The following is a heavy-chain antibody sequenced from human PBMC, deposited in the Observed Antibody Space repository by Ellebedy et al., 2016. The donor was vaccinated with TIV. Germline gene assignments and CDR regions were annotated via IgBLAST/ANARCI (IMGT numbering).Heavy chain of an antibody. CDR1: GFTFVAYG. D-gene: IGHD3-10*01. J-gene: IGHJ5*02. CDR2: IWFDGTNE. CDR3: ARTLYSSGNYFPPGDT. Sequence: PGGSLRLSCAASGFTFVAYGMHWVRQAPGKGLDWVAVIWFDGTNEYYADSVKGRFTISRDNSKNTVYLQMTSLRGEDTAVYYCARTLYSSGNYFPPGDTWGPGTLVTVSS. V-gene: IGHV3-33*01.